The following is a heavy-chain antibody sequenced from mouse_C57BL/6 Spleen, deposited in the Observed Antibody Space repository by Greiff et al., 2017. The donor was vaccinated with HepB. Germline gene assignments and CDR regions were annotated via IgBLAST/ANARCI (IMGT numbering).Heavy chain of an antibody. CDR1: GYTFTSYW. V-gene: IGHV1-72*01. CDR2: IDPNSGGT. J-gene: IGHJ4*01. D-gene: IGHD1-1*01. CDR3: ASPITTVTHYAMDY. Sequence: QVQLQQPGAELVKPGASVKLSCKASGYTFTSYWMHWVKQRPGRGLEWIGRIDPNSGGTKYNEKFKSKATLTVDKPSSTAYMQRSSLTSEDSAVYYCASPITTVTHYAMDYWGQGTSVTVSS.